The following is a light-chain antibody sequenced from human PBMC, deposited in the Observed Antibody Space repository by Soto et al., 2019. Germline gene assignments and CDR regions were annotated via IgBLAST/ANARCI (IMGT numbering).Light chain of an antibody. CDR2: DAS. V-gene: IGKV3-11*01. Sequence: VLTQSPATLSLSPGDRATLSCRAGQNINNFIAWYQHKPGQAPRLLIYDASNRATGIPGRFSGSGSGTDFTLTITSLESEDFAVYYCQHRGRFGQWTNVYIK. J-gene: IGKJ1*01. CDR1: QNINNF. CDR3: QHRGR.